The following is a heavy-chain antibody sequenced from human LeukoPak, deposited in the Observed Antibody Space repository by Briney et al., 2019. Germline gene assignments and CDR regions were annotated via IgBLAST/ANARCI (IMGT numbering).Heavy chain of an antibody. V-gene: IGHV3-23*01. D-gene: IGHD3-3*02. CDR1: GFTFSSYA. CDR2: ISGSGGST. J-gene: IGHJ4*02. CDR3: ARDVSFLEWLPYY. Sequence: PGGSLRLSCAASGFTFSSYAMSWVRQAPGKGLEWVSVISGSGGSTYYADSVKGRFTISRDNSKNTLYLQMNSLRAEDTAVYYCARDVSFLEWLPYYWGQGTLVTVSS.